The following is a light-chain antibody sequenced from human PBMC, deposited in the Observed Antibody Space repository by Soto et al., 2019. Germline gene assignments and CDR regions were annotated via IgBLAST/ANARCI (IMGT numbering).Light chain of an antibody. V-gene: IGKV3-20*01. CDR3: QQYDTSPRT. Sequence: EIVLTQSPGTLSLSPGEITTLSFSASQSVISNFLDWYQQKPGQAPRLLIYGASSRATCIPARFSGMGSWTNFTLSISRLEPEDFAVYYCQQYDTSPRTFGQGTKVDIK. J-gene: IGKJ1*01. CDR2: GAS. CDR1: QSVISNF.